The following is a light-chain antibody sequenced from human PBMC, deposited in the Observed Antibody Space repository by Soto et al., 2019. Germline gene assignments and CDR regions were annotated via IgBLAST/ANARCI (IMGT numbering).Light chain of an antibody. CDR3: QEGRKWPAGIT. J-gene: IGKJ4*01. CDR1: QSVSSY. CDR2: DAS. Sequence: EIVLTQSPATLSLSPGERATLSCRASQSVSSYLAWYQQKPGQAPRLLSYDASNRANGIPARFSGSGSGTDGTLTSSGLSLEDLAVSYCQEGRKWPAGITFGGGTKVEI. V-gene: IGKV3-11*01.